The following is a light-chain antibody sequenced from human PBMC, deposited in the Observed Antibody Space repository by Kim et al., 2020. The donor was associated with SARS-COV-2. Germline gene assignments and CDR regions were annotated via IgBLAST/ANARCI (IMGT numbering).Light chain of an antibody. J-gene: IGLJ3*02. Sequence: ALAQQCRITCQGDSLRSYYASWYQQKPGQAPVLVIYEKNNRPSGIPDRFSGSSSGNTASLTITGAQAEDEADYYCNSRESGVNHVVFGGGTQLTVL. CDR3: NSRESGVNHVV. CDR1: SLRSYY. CDR2: EKN. V-gene: IGLV3-19*01.